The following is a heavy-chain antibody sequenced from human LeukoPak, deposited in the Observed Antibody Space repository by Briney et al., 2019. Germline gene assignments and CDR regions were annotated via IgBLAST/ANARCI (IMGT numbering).Heavy chain of an antibody. J-gene: IGHJ4*02. D-gene: IGHD2-15*01. V-gene: IGHV3-21*01. Sequence: GGSLRLSCAASGFTFSSYSMNWVRQAPGRWLEWVSSITSSSSYIYYADSVKGRFTISRDNAKNSLYLQMNSLRAEDTAVYYYARDSLGVALDYWGQGTLVTVSS. CDR1: GFTFSSYS. CDR2: ITSSSSYI. CDR3: ARDSLGVALDY.